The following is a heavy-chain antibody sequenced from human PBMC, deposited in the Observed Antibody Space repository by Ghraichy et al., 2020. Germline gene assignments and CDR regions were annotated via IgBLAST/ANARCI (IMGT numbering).Heavy chain of an antibody. Sequence: GGSLRLSCAASGFTFNMYWMHWVRQAPGKGLMWVSHMDTDGTTTRYADSVKGRFTMSRDNARKTLYLQMNSLRTEDTAVYYCARGNPLIDLWGQGTLVTVSS. CDR1: GFTFNMYW. CDR2: MDTDGTTT. J-gene: IGHJ5*02. V-gene: IGHV3-74*01. CDR3: ARGNPLIDL.